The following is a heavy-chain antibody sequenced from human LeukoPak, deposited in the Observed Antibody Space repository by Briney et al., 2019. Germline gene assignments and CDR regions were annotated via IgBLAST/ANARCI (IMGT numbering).Heavy chain of an antibody. V-gene: IGHV4-59*01. Sequence: SETLSLTCAVYGGSISSYYWSWIRQPPGKGLEWIGNIYNSGSTNYNPSLKSRVTMSVDPSKNQFSLRLSSVTAADTAVYFCARAALYFDSSAYSYYFDYWGQGTLVTVSS. J-gene: IGHJ4*02. CDR2: IYNSGST. CDR3: ARAALYFDSSAYSYYFDY. CDR1: GGSISSYY. D-gene: IGHD3-22*01.